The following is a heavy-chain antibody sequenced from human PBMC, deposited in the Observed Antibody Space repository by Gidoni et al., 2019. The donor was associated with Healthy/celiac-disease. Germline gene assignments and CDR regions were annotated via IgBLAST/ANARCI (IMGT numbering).Heavy chain of an antibody. CDR3: AREFRGYSYGLDAFDI. Sequence: QVQLQESGPGLVKPSETLSLTCTVPGGSISSYYWSWIRQPAGKGLEWIGRIYTSGSTNYNPSLKSRVTMSVDTSKNQFSLKLSSVTAADTAVYYCAREFRGYSYGLDAFDIWGQGTMVTVSS. J-gene: IGHJ3*02. V-gene: IGHV4-4*07. D-gene: IGHD5-18*01. CDR1: GGSISSYY. CDR2: IYTSGST.